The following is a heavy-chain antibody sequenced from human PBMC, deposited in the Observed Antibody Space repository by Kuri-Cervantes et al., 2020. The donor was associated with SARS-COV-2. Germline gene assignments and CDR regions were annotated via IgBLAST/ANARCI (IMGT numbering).Heavy chain of an antibody. V-gene: IGHV1-69*13. CDR1: GGTFSSYA. CDR3: ATSIVVVVAAPFDY. D-gene: IGHD2-15*01. Sequence: SVKVSCKASGGTFSSYAISWVRQAPGQGLEWMGGIIPIFGTANYAQKFQGGVTITADESTSTAYMELSSLRSEDTAVYYCATSIVVVVAAPFDYWGQGALVTVSS. J-gene: IGHJ4*02. CDR2: IIPIFGTA.